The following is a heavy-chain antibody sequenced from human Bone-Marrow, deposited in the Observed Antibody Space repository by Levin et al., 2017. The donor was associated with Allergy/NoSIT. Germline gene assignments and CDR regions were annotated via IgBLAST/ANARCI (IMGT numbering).Heavy chain of an antibody. CDR3: ARSYNWNYA. Sequence: PGGSLRLSCVASGFTVINNYMTWVRQAPGKGLEWVSVIHSGGSTYYADSVKGRFTISRDSSKNTLYLQMNSLRAEDTAVYYCARSYNWNYAGGQGILVTVSS. CDR2: IHSGGST. D-gene: IGHD1-7*01. J-gene: IGHJ4*02. V-gene: IGHV3-66*01. CDR1: GFTVINNY.